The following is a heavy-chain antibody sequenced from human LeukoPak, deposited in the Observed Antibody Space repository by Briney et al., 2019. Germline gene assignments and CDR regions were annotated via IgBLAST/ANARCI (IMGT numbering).Heavy chain of an antibody. D-gene: IGHD1-26*01. CDR3: ARDPSGSYNRHFDY. Sequence: GGSLRLSCAASGFTLDDYGMSWFRQAPGKGLEWVSGINWNGGSTGYADSVKGRFTISRDNAKNSLYLQMNSLRAEDTALYYCARDPSGSYNRHFDYWGQGTLVTVSS. V-gene: IGHV3-20*04. CDR1: GFTLDDYG. J-gene: IGHJ4*02. CDR2: INWNGGST.